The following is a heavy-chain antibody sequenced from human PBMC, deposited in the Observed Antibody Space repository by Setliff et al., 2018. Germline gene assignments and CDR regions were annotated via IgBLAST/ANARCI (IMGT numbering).Heavy chain of an antibody. CDR1: GFIFSNYA. CDR2: TSYDGINK. J-gene: IGHJ6*04. D-gene: IGHD3-3*01. CDR3: ARDFRGGLLAATHNYNFWSGVKDV. V-gene: IGHV3-30*01. Sequence: GESLTISCAASGFIFSNYAMHWVRQAPGKGLEWVAVTSYDGINKYYADSVKGRFTISRDNSKNTLYLQMNTLRTEDTAVYYCARDFRGGLLAATHNYNFWSGVKDVWGKGTTVTVSS.